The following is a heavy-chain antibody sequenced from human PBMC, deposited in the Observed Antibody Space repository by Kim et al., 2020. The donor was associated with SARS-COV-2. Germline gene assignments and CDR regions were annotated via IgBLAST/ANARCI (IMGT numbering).Heavy chain of an antibody. J-gene: IGHJ4*02. CDR3: TTGPKVMAGTRSFDY. V-gene: IGHV3-15*01. Sequence: APVKGRFTISRDDSKNTLYLQMNSLKTEDTAVYYCTTGPKVMAGTRSFDYWGQGTLVTVSS. D-gene: IGHD6-19*01.